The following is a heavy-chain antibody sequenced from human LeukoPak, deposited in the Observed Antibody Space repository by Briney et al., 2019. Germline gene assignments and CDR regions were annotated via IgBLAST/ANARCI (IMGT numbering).Heavy chain of an antibody. Sequence: PSETLSLTCTVSGGSISTSNYYWGWIRQPPGKGLEWIGNIFYSGSTYYNPSLKSRVTISVDTSKNQFSLKLSSVTAADTAVYYCARLGTPLDYWGQGTLVTVSS. CDR3: ARLGTPLDY. CDR1: GGSISTSNYY. V-gene: IGHV4-39*07. CDR2: IFYSGST. J-gene: IGHJ4*02.